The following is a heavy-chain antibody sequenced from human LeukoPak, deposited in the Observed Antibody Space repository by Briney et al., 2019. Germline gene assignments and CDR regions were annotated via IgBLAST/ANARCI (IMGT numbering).Heavy chain of an antibody. CDR1: GFDLSKNW. Sequence: GGSLRLSCAASGFDLSKNWMSWVRQAPGKGLEWVAKIKPDGSETSYVDSVEGRFIISRDNAKNSLFLQMNSLSPEDTALYYCATFSSGFYPKEPFDIWGRGTMVSVSS. V-gene: IGHV3-7*01. CDR2: IKPDGSET. J-gene: IGHJ3*02. CDR3: ATFSSGFYPKEPFDI. D-gene: IGHD3-22*01.